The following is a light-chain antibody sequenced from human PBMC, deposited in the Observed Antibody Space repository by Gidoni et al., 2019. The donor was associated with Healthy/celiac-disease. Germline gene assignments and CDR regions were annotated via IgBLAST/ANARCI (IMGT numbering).Light chain of an antibody. CDR2: DAS. CDR1: QNVSSY. V-gene: IGKV3-11*01. CDR3: QQRGT. Sequence: EIVLTQSPATLSLSPGESATLSFRASQNVSSYLAGYQQKPGQAPRLLIYDASNRATGIPARFSGSGSGTDFTLTISSLEPEDFAVYYCQQRGTFGQXTKVEIK. J-gene: IGKJ1*01.